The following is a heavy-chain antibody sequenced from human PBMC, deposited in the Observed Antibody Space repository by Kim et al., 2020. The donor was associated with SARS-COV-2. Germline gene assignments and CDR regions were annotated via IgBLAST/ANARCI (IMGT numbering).Heavy chain of an antibody. V-gene: IGHV1-69*13. D-gene: IGHD5-12*01. J-gene: IGHJ4*02. Sequence: SVKVSCKASGGTFSSYAISWVRQAPGQGLEWMGGIIPIFGTTNYAQKFQGRVTITADESTSTAYMELSSLRSEDTAVYYCASLKLAGYSGYDYFDYWGQGTLVTVSS. CDR2: IIPIFGTT. CDR1: GGTFSSYA. CDR3: ASLKLAGYSGYDYFDY.